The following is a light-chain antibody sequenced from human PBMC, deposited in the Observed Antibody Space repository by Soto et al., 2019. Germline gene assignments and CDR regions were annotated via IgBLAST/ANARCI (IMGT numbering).Light chain of an antibody. J-gene: IGKJ1*01. Sequence: AIQMTQSPYSLSASVGDRVTITCRASQDIRAELGWYQQKPGEAPKLLVYGTSTLQTGVPSRFSGSGSGADFTLTISSLQPEDFATYYCLQDYDYPRTFGQGTKVEIK. CDR2: GTS. CDR3: LQDYDYPRT. V-gene: IGKV1-6*01. CDR1: QDIRAE.